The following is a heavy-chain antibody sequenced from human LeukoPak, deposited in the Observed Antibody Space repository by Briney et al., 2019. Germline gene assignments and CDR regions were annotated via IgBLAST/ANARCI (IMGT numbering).Heavy chain of an antibody. Sequence: SETLSLTCTVSGGSISSYHWSWTRQPAGKGLEWIGRIYTSGSINYNPSLKSRVTMSVDTSKNQFSLKLSSVTAADTAVYYCARGSYGSGRYYTNWFDPWGQGTLVTVSS. CDR1: GGSISSYH. V-gene: IGHV4-4*07. CDR2: IYTSGSI. D-gene: IGHD3-10*01. CDR3: ARGSYGSGRYYTNWFDP. J-gene: IGHJ5*02.